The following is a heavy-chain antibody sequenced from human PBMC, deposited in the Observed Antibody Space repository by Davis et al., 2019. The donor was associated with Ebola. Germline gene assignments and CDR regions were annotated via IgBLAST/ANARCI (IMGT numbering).Heavy chain of an antibody. J-gene: IGHJ4*02. Sequence: GESLKISCAASGFTFSSYGMHWVRQAPGKGLEWVANINQDGSEKYYVDSVKGRFTISRDNAKNSLYLQMNSLRAEDTAVYYCARDRYSSSPDDYFDYWGQGTLVTVSS. CDR1: GFTFSSYG. V-gene: IGHV3-7*01. CDR2: INQDGSEK. CDR3: ARDRYSSSPDDYFDY. D-gene: IGHD6-6*01.